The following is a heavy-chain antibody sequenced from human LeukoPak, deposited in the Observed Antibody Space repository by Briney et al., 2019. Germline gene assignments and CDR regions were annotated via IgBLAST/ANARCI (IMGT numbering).Heavy chain of an antibody. CDR1: GGSISSYY. Sequence: PSETLSLTCTVSGGSISSYYWSWIRQPPGKGLEWIGYIYYSGSTNYNPSLKSRVTISVDTSKNQFSLKLSSVTAADTAVYYCARGLHPPKDYDSSGSPGGAFDIWGQGTMVTVSS. V-gene: IGHV4-59*01. CDR3: ARGLHPPKDYDSSGSPGGAFDI. D-gene: IGHD3-22*01. J-gene: IGHJ3*02. CDR2: IYYSGST.